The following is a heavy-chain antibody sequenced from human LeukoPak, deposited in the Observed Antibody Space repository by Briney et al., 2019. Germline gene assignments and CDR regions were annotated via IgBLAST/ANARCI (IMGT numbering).Heavy chain of an antibody. CDR1: GDSISSDY. Sequence: SETLSLTCAVSGDSISSDYWSWVRQPPGKGLEWIGYIYYTGSTNYNPSLKSRVTISVDTSKNQFSLKLSSVTAADTAVYYCARGPLVRGASWGQGTLVTVSS. V-gene: IGHV4-59*12. CDR2: IYYTGST. CDR3: ARGPLVRGAS. J-gene: IGHJ4*02. D-gene: IGHD3-10*01.